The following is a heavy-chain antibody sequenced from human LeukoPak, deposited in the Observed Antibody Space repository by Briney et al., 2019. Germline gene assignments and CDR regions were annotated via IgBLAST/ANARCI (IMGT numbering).Heavy chain of an antibody. CDR3: APIYGDYSDFDS. V-gene: IGHV4-34*01. CDR2: MTHDGRT. CDR1: GGSLSRWY. Sequence: SETLSLTCAVYGGSLSRWYWNWVRQPAGRGLEWIGEMTHDGRTNYNPSLKSRVSMSVDTSKNQFSLKLSSVAAADTAVYYCAPIYGDYSDFDSWGQGTLVTVSS. D-gene: IGHD4-17*01. J-gene: IGHJ4*02.